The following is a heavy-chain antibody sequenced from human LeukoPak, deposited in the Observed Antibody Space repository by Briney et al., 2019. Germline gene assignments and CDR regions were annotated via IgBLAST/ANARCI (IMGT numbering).Heavy chain of an antibody. V-gene: IGHV3-48*04. D-gene: IGHD5/OR15-5a*01. Sequence: GGSLRLSCAASGFTFSSYSMNWVRQAPGKGLEWVSYISSSSSTIYYADSVKGRFTISRDNAKNSLYLQMNSLRAEDTAVYYCARDLHSVLEWGFDYWGQGTLVTVSS. CDR3: ARDLHSVLEWGFDY. CDR1: GFTFSSYS. J-gene: IGHJ4*02. CDR2: ISSSSSTI.